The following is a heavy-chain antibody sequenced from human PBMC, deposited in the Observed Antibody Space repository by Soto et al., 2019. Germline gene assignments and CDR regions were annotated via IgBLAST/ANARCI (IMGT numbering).Heavy chain of an antibody. CDR3: ARHGVPPPSYGSGRRRPDYYYYYGMDV. Sequence: QVQLQESGPGLVKPSETLSLTCTVSGGSISSYYWSWIRQPPGKGLEWIGYIYYSGSTNYNPSLKTRFTKSVASSTTQFSLELRSGTAADAAVYYCARHGVPPPSYGSGRRRPDYYYYYGMDVWGQGTTVTVSS. D-gene: IGHD3-10*01. V-gene: IGHV4-59*08. CDR2: IYYSGST. CDR1: GGSISSYY. J-gene: IGHJ6*02.